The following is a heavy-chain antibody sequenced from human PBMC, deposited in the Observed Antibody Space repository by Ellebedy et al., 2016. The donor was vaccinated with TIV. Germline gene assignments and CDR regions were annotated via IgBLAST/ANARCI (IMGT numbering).Heavy chain of an antibody. CDR3: ARATYGGVSFDY. Sequence: PGGSLRLSCAASGFTFSSYTLNWVRQAPGKGLEWVANIKQDGSEKYYVDSVKGRFTISRDNAKNSLYLQMNSLRAEDTAVYYCARATYGGVSFDYWGQGTLVTVSS. J-gene: IGHJ4*02. CDR1: GFTFSSYT. V-gene: IGHV3-7*01. CDR2: IKQDGSEK. D-gene: IGHD3-16*01.